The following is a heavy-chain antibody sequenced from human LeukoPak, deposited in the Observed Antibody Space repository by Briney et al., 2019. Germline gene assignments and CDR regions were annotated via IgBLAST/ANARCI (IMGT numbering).Heavy chain of an antibody. D-gene: IGHD2-21*02. CDR2: ISGSGGGT. J-gene: IGHJ3*02. CDR1: GFTFSSYG. V-gene: IGHV3-23*01. CDR3: ATIGGDFPFDAFDI. Sequence: GGSLRLSCAASGFTFSSYGMSWVRQAPGKGLEWVSGISGSGGGTYYADSVKGRFTLSRDNSKSTLYLQMNSLRAEDTAVYYCATIGGDFPFDAFDIWGQGTMVTVSS.